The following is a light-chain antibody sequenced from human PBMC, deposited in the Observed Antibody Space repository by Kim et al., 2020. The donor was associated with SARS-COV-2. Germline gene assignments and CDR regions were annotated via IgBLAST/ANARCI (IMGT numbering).Light chain of an antibody. CDR1: SSDIGGYNH. Sequence: QSALTQPASVSVSPGQSITISCTGTSSDIGGYNHVSWYQHHPGKAPKLLIYDVSKRPSGASYRFSGFKSDTTASLTISGVQAEDEASYYCSSYASTNSLVFGGGTKVTVL. CDR3: SSYASTNSLV. CDR2: DVS. V-gene: IGLV2-14*03. J-gene: IGLJ3*02.